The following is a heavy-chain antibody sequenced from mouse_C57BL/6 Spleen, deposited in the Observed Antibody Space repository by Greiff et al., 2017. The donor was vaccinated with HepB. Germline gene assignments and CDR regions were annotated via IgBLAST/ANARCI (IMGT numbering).Heavy chain of an antibody. CDR3: ARGGLYGNYRDY. V-gene: IGHV1-55*01. J-gene: IGHJ2*01. D-gene: IGHD2-1*01. CDR2: IYPGSGST. CDR1: GYTFTSYW. Sequence: QVQLQQPGAELVKPGASVKMSCKASGYTFTSYWITWVKQRPGQGLEWIGDIYPGSGSTNYNEKFKSKATLTVDTSSSTAYMQLSSLTSEDSAVYYCARGGLYGNYRDYWGQGTTLTVSS.